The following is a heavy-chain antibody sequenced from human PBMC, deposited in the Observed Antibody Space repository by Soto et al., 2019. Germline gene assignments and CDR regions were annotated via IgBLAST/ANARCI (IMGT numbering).Heavy chain of an antibody. CDR3: ARKVVVADTPYYYYRMDV. D-gene: IGHD2-15*01. CDR2: IYPGDSDT. J-gene: IGHJ6*02. CDR1: GYSFTSYW. V-gene: IGHV5-51*01. Sequence: RWESLKISCKGSGYSFTSYWIGWVRQMPGKGLEWMGIIYPGDSDTRYSPSFQGQVTISADKSISTAYLQWSSLKASDNAMYYCARKVVVADTPYYYYRMDVWGQGTTVT.